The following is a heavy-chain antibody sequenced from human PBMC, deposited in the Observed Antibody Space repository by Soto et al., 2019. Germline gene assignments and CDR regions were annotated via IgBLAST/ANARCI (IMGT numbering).Heavy chain of an antibody. J-gene: IGHJ4*02. CDR2: INPNSGGT. CDR3: ARSPPAYYYDRSGYAPYDY. CDR1: GYTFTGYY. Sequence: ASVKVSCKASGYTFTGYYMHWVRQAPGQGLEWMGWINPNSGGTNYAQKFQGWVTMTRDTSISTAYMELSRLRSDDTAVYYCARSPPAYYYDRSGYAPYDYWGQGTLVTVSS. V-gene: IGHV1-2*04. D-gene: IGHD3-22*01.